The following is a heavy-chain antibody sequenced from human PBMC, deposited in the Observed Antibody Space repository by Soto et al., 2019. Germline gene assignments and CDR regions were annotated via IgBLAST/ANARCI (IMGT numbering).Heavy chain of an antibody. D-gene: IGHD3-9*01. Sequence: SETLSLTCTVSGGSISSGGYYWSWIRQPPGKGLEWIGYIYYSGSTYYNPSLKSRATISVDRSKNKLSLKLSSVTDADTAVYYCARAKFPDLRNFEWLLNWFDPWGQGTLVTVSS. V-gene: IGHV4-30-4*01. CDR2: IYYSGST. J-gene: IGHJ5*02. CDR3: ARAKFPDLRNFEWLLNWFDP. CDR1: GGSISSGGYY.